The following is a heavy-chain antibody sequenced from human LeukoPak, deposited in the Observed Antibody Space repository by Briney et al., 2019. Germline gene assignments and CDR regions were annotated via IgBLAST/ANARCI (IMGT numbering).Heavy chain of an antibody. CDR2: ISPSGGST. V-gene: IGHV1-46*03. D-gene: IGHD1-26*01. Sequence: GASVKVSCKASGYTFVNYYMHWVRQAPGQGLEWMGMISPSGGSTRNAQKFQGRVTMTRDTSTSTVYMELSSLRSEDTAIYYCARLGGTERFDYWGQGTLVTVSS. CDR1: GYTFVNYY. J-gene: IGHJ4*02. CDR3: ARLGGTERFDY.